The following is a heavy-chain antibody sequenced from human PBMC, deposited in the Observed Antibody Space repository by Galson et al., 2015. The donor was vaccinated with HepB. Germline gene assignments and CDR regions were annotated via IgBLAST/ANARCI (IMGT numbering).Heavy chain of an antibody. CDR3: ARRGYSGAYYYYYYMDV. D-gene: IGHD1-26*01. CDR2: INPNGGST. Sequence: SVKVSCKASGYIFTSYYIHWVRQAPGQGLEWMGIINPNGGSTSYAQKFQGRVTMTRDTSTSTVYMELSSLRPEDTAVYYCARRGYSGAYYYYYYMDVWGKGTTVTVSS. J-gene: IGHJ6*03. V-gene: IGHV1-46*01. CDR1: GYIFTSYY.